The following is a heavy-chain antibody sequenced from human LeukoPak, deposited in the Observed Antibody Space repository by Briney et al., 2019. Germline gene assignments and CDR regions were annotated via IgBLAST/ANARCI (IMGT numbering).Heavy chain of an antibody. Sequence: PSETLSLTCAVYGGSFSGYYWSWIRQPPGKGLEWIGEINHSGSTNYNPSLKSRVTISVDTSKNQLSLKLSSVTAADTAVYYCAREVSSYGLNEFDYWGQGTLVTVSS. D-gene: IGHD3-10*01. CDR1: GGSFSGYY. J-gene: IGHJ4*02. V-gene: IGHV4-34*01. CDR2: INHSGST. CDR3: AREVSSYGLNEFDY.